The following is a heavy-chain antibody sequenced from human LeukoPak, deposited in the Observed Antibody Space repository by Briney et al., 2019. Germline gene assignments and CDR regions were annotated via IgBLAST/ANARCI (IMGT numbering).Heavy chain of an antibody. D-gene: IGHD1/OR15-1a*01. CDR1: GGSINNYW. CDR3: TTHWLEATKTYSYWFDP. J-gene: IGHJ5*02. Sequence: SETLSLTCSVAGGSINNYWWSWSRQPLGKGLEWIGYIYRGETTNYNPSLKSRVTLSVDTSKNHTSLKLNSVTAATTAVYYCTTHWLEATKTYSYWFDPWGQGTLVTVSS. V-gene: IGHV4-4*09. CDR2: IYRGETT.